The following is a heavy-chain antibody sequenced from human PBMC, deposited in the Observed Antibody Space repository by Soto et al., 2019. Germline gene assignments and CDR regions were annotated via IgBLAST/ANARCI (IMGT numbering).Heavy chain of an antibody. Sequence: ASVKVSCKASGYTFTGYYMHWVRQAPGQGLEWMGWINPNSGGTNYAQKFQGWVTMTRDTSISTAYMELSRLRSDDTAVYYCARVTRDYGDYSYYFDYWGQGTLVTVSS. CDR1: GYTFTGYY. D-gene: IGHD4-17*01. CDR3: ARVTRDYGDYSYYFDY. J-gene: IGHJ4*02. V-gene: IGHV1-2*04. CDR2: INPNSGGT.